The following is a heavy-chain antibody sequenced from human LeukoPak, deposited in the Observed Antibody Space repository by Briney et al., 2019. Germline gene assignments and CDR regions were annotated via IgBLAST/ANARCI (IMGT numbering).Heavy chain of an antibody. CDR1: GFTFSSYA. Sequence: GGSLRLSCAASGFTFSSYAMSWVRQAPGKGLEWVSAISGSGGSTYYADSVKGRFTFSRDNSKNTLYLQMNSLRAEDTAVYYCAKKTLGRTGHNWFDPWGQGTLVTVSS. D-gene: IGHD1-14*01. CDR3: AKKTLGRTGHNWFDP. J-gene: IGHJ5*02. V-gene: IGHV3-23*01. CDR2: ISGSGGST.